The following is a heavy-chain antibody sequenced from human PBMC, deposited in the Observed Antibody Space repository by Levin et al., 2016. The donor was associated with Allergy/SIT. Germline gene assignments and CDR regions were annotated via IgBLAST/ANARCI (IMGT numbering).Heavy chain of an antibody. J-gene: IGHJ4*02. CDR2: TYYSGST. V-gene: IGHV4-30-4*01. Sequence: SETLSLTCTVSGASISSGDYYWSWIRQPPGKGLEWIGYTYYSGSTFSNPALNSRVTISVDTSKNQLFLKLTSVTAADTAMYYCVRDRGTSSRNWYPFDSWGQGTLVTVSS. CDR1: GASISSGDYY. CDR3: VRDRGTSSRNWYPFDS. D-gene: IGHD6-13*01.